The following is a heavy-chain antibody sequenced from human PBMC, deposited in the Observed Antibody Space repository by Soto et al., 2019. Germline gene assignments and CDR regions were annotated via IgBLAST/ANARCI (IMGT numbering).Heavy chain of an antibody. CDR1: GYTFTSYG. CDR3: ARDRSRDGYNPHDY. CDR2: ISAYNGNT. Sequence: QVPLVQSGAEVKKPGASVKVYCKASGYTFTSYGISWVRQAPGQGLEWMGWISAYNGNTNYAQKLQGRVTMTTDTSTSTAYMELRSLRSDDTAVYSWARDRSRDGYNPHDYWGQGTLVTVSS. J-gene: IGHJ4*02. V-gene: IGHV1-18*01. D-gene: IGHD5-12*01.